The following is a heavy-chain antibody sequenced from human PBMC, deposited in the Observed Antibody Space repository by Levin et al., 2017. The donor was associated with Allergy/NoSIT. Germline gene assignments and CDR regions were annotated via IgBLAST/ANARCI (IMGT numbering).Heavy chain of an antibody. V-gene: IGHV3-23*01. Sequence: ASGFIVRSFAMNWVRQAPGKGREGGEKRKGRGGRREKEDSLKGRFTISRDNSKNTLFLQMNSLRAEDTAIYYCAKPNCGGDCYTDSYYYYMDVWGKGTAVTVSS. CDR1: GFIVRSFA. J-gene: IGHJ6*03. CDR2: RKGRGGRR. CDR3: AKPNCGGDCYTDSYYYYMDV. D-gene: IGHD2-21*01.